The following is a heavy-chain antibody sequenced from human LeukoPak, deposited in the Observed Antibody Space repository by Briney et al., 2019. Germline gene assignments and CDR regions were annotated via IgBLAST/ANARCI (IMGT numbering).Heavy chain of an antibody. D-gene: IGHD5-24*01. CDR1: GFTFSSYG. V-gene: IGHV3-33*01. Sequence: GGSLRLSCAASGFTFSSYGMHWVRQAPGKGMEWVAVIWYDGSNKYYADSVKGRFTISRDNSKNTLYLQMNSLRAEDTAVYYCGREEVATISSSGKNYYYGMDVWGQGATVTVSS. CDR3: GREEVATISSSGKNYYYGMDV. J-gene: IGHJ6*02. CDR2: IWYDGSNK.